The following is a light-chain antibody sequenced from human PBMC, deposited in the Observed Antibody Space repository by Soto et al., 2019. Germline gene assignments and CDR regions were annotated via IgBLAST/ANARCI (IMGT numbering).Light chain of an antibody. CDR3: GADHGSGSNVGYV. Sequence: QSVLTQPPSASASLGASVTLTCTLTSGYSNYKVDWYQQRPGKGPRFVMRVGTGGIVGSKGDGIPDRFSVLGSGLNRYLTIKNIQEEDESDYHCGADHGSGSNVGYVFGTGTKVTVL. CDR2: VGTGGIVG. CDR1: SGYSNYK. V-gene: IGLV9-49*01. J-gene: IGLJ1*01.